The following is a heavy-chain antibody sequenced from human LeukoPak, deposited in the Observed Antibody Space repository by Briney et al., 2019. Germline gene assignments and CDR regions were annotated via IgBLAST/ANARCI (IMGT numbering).Heavy chain of an antibody. D-gene: IGHD3-10*01. CDR2: INSDGSST. V-gene: IGHV3-74*01. Sequence: GGSLRLSCAASGFTFSSYWMHWVRQAPGKGLVWVSRINSDGSSTSYADSVKGRFTISRDNAKNTLYLQMNSLRAEDTAVYYCAPSLYYYGWGSYYKGTDYWGQGTLVTVSP. CDR3: APSLYYYGWGSYYKGTDY. J-gene: IGHJ4*02. CDR1: GFTFSSYW.